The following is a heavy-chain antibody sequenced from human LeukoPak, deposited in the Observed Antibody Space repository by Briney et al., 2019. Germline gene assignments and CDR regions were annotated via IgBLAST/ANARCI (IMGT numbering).Heavy chain of an antibody. J-gene: IGHJ4*02. CDR1: GYSFANFW. CDR3: ARHRRSRPHANYNGFDY. CDR2: IFPGDSNI. V-gene: IGHV5-51*01. D-gene: IGHD4/OR15-4a*01. Sequence: GESLKISCTGSGYSFANFWIGWVRQLPGKGLEWMGLIFPGDSNIKYSPSFRGQVTISVDKSTNTANLQWSSLRASDTATYYCARHRRSRPHANYNGFDYWGQGTLVLVSS.